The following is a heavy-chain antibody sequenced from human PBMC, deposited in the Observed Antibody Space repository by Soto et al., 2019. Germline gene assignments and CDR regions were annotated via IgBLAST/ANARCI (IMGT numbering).Heavy chain of an antibody. V-gene: IGHV4-30-2*06. CDR1: GGSISRAGYS. D-gene: IGHD2-21*02. Sequence: SETLSLTCAVSGGSISRAGYSWSWIRQSPGKGLEWIGYIYNSGSTFYNPSLKSRLTISVDRSKNQLSLQLNSVTAADTAVYYCASSRVVTTYFDYWGQGALVTVSS. J-gene: IGHJ4*02. CDR2: IYNSGST. CDR3: ASSRVVTTYFDY.